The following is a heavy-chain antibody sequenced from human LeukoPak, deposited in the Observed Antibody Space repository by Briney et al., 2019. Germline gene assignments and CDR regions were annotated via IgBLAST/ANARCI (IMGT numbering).Heavy chain of an antibody. V-gene: IGHV3-23*01. CDR2: ISGSGGST. CDR1: GFTFSSYA. Sequence: AGGSLRLSCAASGFTFSSYAMSWVRQAPGKGLEWVSAISGSGGSTYYADSVKGRFTISRDNSKNTLYLQMNSLRAEDTAVYYCARGRGYSYGRPSYFDYWGQGTLVTVSS. CDR3: ARGRGYSYGRPSYFDY. J-gene: IGHJ4*02. D-gene: IGHD5-18*01.